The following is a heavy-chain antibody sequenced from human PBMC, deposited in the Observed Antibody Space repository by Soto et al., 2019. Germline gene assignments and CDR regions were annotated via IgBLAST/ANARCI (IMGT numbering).Heavy chain of an antibody. D-gene: IGHD3-3*01. CDR1: GGSISSSSYY. CDR3: ARDRHDFWSGYSPNAPEVDV. CDR2: IYYSGIT. Sequence: QLQLQESGPGLVKPSETLSLTCTVSGGSISSSSYYWGWIRKPPGKGLEWIGSIYYSGITYYNPSLKSRVTITVDTTKNQSSLKQSSLTAADTAVYYGARDRHDFWSGYSPNAPEVDVWGEGTTVTVSS. J-gene: IGHJ6*04. V-gene: IGHV4-39*02.